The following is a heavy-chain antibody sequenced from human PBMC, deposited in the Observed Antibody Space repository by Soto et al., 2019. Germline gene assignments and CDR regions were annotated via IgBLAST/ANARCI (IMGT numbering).Heavy chain of an antibody. CDR3: AKTTVVPDWYFDL. D-gene: IGHD4-17*01. Sequence: QVQLQESGPGLVKPSETLSLTCTVSGGSVSSGSYYWSWIRQPPGKGLEWIGYIYYSGSTNYNPSLKSRVTISVDTSKNQFSLKLSSVTAADTAVYYCAKTTVVPDWYFDLWGRGTLVTVSS. J-gene: IGHJ2*01. CDR2: IYYSGST. CDR1: GGSVSSGSYY. V-gene: IGHV4-61*01.